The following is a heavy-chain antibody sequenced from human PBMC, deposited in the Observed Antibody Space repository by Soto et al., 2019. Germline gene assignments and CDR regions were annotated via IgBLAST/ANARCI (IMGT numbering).Heavy chain of an antibody. CDR3: ARGYSNPTYYYGMDV. V-gene: IGHV4-31*03. J-gene: IGHJ6*02. CDR2: IYYSGST. Sequence: TSETLSLTCTVSGGSISSGGYYWSWIRQHPGKGLEWIGYIYYSGSTYYNPSLKSRVTISVDTSKNQFSLKLSSVTAADTAVYYCARGYSNPTYYYGMDVWGQGTTVTVSS. D-gene: IGHD4-4*01. CDR1: GGSISSGGYY.